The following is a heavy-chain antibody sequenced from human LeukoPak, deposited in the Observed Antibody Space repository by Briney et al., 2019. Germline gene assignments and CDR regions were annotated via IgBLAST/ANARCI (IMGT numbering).Heavy chain of an antibody. V-gene: IGHV3-53*01. CDR1: GFTVSSNY. CDR2: IYSGGST. CDR3: AKGELAFDY. Sequence: GGSLRLSFAASGFTVSSNYMSWVRQAPGKGLEWVSVIYSGGSTYYADSVKGRFTISRDNSKNTLYLQMNSLRAEDTAVYYCAKGELAFDYWGQGTLVTVSS. J-gene: IGHJ4*02. D-gene: IGHD6-6*01.